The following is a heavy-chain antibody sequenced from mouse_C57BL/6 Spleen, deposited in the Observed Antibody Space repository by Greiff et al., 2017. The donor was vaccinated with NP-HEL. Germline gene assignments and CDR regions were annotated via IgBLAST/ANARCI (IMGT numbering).Heavy chain of an antibody. J-gene: IGHJ3*01. V-gene: IGHV1-52*01. CDR3: AREGTGTGGFAY. CDR1: GYTFTSYW. D-gene: IGHD4-1*01. CDR2: IDPSDSEP. Sequence: VQLQQPGAALVRPGSSVKLSCKASGYTFTSYWMHWVKQRPIQGLEWIGNIDPSDSEPHYNQTFQDKATLPVDKSSSTAYMQLSSLTSEDSAVYYCAREGTGTGGFAYWGQGTLVTVSA.